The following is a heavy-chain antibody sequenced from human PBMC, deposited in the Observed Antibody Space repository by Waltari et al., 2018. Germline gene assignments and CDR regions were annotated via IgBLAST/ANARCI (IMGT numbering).Heavy chain of an antibody. CDR1: GFPFSPYS. Sequence: EVQLLESGGGLVQPGGSLRLSCAASGFPFSPYSMSWVRQVPGKGLEWVSSISGSGTGTYYADSVKGRFTISRDNSKNTLSLQMNSLRAEDTALYYCATFKGDYWGQGTLVTVSS. CDR2: ISGSGTGT. V-gene: IGHV3-23*01. CDR3: ATFKGDY. D-gene: IGHD3-16*01. J-gene: IGHJ4*02.